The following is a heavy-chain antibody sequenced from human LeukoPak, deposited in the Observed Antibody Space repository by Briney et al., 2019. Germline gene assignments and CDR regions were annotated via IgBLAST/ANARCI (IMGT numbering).Heavy chain of an antibody. D-gene: IGHD2-15*01. CDR2: ISAYNGNT. V-gene: IGHV1-18*04. J-gene: IGHJ4*02. CDR1: GYTFTSYG. CDR3: ARVPTYCSGGSCYPDNYYFDY. Sequence: ASVKVSYKASGYTFTSYGISWVRQAPGQGLEWMGWISAYNGNTNYAQKLQGRVTMTTDTSTSTAYMELRSLRSDDTAVYYCARVPTYCSGGSCYPDNYYFDYWGQGTLVTVSS.